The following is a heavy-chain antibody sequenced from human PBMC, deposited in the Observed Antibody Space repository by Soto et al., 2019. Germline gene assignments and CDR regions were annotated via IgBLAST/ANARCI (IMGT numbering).Heavy chain of an antibody. CDR3: ARVQYSGGYSHAFDI. CDR2: IYSGGST. V-gene: IGHV3-53*01. J-gene: IGHJ3*02. D-gene: IGHD1-26*01. CDR1: GFAVSSSF. Sequence: GGSLRLSCAASGFAVSSSFMTWVRQAPGEGLEWVSVIYSGGSTFYADFVKGRFTISRDNSKNTLDLQMNSLRAEDTAIYYCARVQYSGGYSHAFDIWGQGTMVTVSS.